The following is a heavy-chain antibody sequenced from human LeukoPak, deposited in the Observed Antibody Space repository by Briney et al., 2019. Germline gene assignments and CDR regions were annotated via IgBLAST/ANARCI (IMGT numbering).Heavy chain of an antibody. Sequence: GGSLGLSCAASGFTFSSYAMHWVRQAPGKGLEWVAVISYDGSNKYYADSVKGRFTISRDNSKNTLYLQMNSLRAEDTAVYYCARGSDFDWLLSSFDYWGQGTLVTVSS. V-gene: IGHV3-30-3*01. CDR2: ISYDGSNK. J-gene: IGHJ4*02. CDR3: ARGSDFDWLLSSFDY. CDR1: GFTFSSYA. D-gene: IGHD3-9*01.